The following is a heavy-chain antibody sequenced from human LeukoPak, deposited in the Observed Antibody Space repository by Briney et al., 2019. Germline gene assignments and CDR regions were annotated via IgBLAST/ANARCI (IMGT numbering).Heavy chain of an antibody. D-gene: IGHD6-19*01. CDR1: GYTFTSYD. CDR2: MNPNSGNT. V-gene: IGHV1-8*01. J-gene: IGHJ6*02. Sequence: GSVKVSCKASGYTFTSYDINWVRQATGQGLEWMGWMNPNSGNTGYAQKFQGRVTMTRNTSISTAYMELSSLRSEDTAVYYCARCSPGWFGYYYYGMDVWGQGTTVTVSS. CDR3: ARCSPGWFGYYYYGMDV.